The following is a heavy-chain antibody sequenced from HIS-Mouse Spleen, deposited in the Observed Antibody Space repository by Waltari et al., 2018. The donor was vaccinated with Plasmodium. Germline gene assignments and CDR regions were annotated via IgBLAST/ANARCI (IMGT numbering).Heavy chain of an antibody. V-gene: IGHV3-30*18. CDR3: AKEVLGYYDFWSRPDY. CDR1: GCPFSSNG. J-gene: IGHJ4*02. CDR2: ISYDGSNK. D-gene: IGHD3-3*01. Sequence: QVQLVESGGGVVQPGRSLSLSCAASGCPFSSNGMPWVRQAPGKGLEWVAVISYDGSNKYYADSVKGRFTISRDNSKNTLYLQMNSLRAEDTAVYYCAKEVLGYYDFWSRPDYWGQGTLVTVSS.